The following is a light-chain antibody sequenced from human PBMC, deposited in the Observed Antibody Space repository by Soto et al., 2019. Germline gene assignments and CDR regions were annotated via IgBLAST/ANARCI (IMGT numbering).Light chain of an antibody. CDR2: AAS. J-gene: IGKJ4*01. CDR1: QSISRY. V-gene: IGKV1-39*01. CDR3: QESSGNPEVT. Sequence: DIQMTQSPSSLSASVGDRVTITCRASQSISRYLNWYQQKPGKAPKLLIYAASSLQSGVPSRFSGSGSGTDFTLTISSLQPEDCAIYYCQESSGNPEVTFGGGTEVEIK.